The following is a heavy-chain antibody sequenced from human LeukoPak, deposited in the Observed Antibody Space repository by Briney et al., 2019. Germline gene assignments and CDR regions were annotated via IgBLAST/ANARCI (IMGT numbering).Heavy chain of an antibody. CDR1: GFTFSDYY. CDR3: ARDRFCAY. J-gene: IGHJ4*02. Sequence: TGGSLRLSCAASGFTFSDYYMSWIRQAPGKGLEWVSYISSSSSYTNYADSVKGRFAISRDNVKNSLYLQMNSLRAEDTAVYYCARDRFCAYWGQGTLVTVSS. D-gene: IGHD3-3*01. V-gene: IGHV3-11*05. CDR2: ISSSSSYT.